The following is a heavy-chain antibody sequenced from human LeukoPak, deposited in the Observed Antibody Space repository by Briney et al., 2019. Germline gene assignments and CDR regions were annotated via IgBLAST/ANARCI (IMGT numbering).Heavy chain of an antibody. CDR1: GFTFSSYA. Sequence: PGGSLRLSCAASGFTFSSYAMHWVRQAPGKGLEWVAVISYDGSNKYYADSVKGRFTISRDNSKNTLYLQMNSLRAEDTAVYYCAREWEEDTALDYWGQGTLVTVSS. D-gene: IGHD5-18*01. J-gene: IGHJ4*02. CDR3: AREWEEDTALDY. V-gene: IGHV3-30*04. CDR2: ISYDGSNK.